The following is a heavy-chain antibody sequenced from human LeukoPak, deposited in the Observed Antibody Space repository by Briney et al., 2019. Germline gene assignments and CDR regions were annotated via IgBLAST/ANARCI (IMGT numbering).Heavy chain of an antibody. CDR1: GFTFSNAW. CDR2: IKSKTDGGTT. CDR3: TTRVPSGFWSGYKGYYYYMDV. V-gene: IGHV3-15*01. J-gene: IGHJ6*03. Sequence: PGGSLRLSCAASGFTFSNAWMSWVRQAPGEGLEWVGRIKSKTDGGTTDCAAPVKGRFTISRDDSKNTLYLQMNSLKTEDTAVYYCTTRVPSGFWSGYKGYYYYMDVWGKGTTVTVSS. D-gene: IGHD3-3*01.